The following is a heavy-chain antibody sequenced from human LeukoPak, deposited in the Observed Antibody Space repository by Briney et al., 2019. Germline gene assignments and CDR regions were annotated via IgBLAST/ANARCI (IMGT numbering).Heavy chain of an antibody. J-gene: IGHJ4*02. Sequence: SETLSLTCAVYGGSFSGYYWSWIRQPPGKGLEWIGSIYYSGSTYYNPSLKSRVTISVDTSKNQFSLKLTSVTAADTAVYYCVRDRRGNSGVYYFDYWGQGTLVTVSS. V-gene: IGHV4-34*01. CDR2: IYYSGST. CDR3: VRDRRGNSGVYYFDY. CDR1: GGSFSGYY. D-gene: IGHD1-26*01.